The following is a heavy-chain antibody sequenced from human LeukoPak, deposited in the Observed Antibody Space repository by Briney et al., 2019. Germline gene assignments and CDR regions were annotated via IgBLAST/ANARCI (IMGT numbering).Heavy chain of an antibody. J-gene: IGHJ3*02. CDR3: ARLRERDGYQSAFDI. CDR2: INPSGGST. CDR1: GYTFTSYY. V-gene: IGHV1-46*01. D-gene: IGHD5-24*01. Sequence: ASVKVSCKASGYTFTSYYMHWLRQAPEQGLEWMGIINPSGGSTSYAQKFQGRVTMTRDTSTSTVYMELSSLRSEDTAVYYCARLRERDGYQSAFDIWGQGTMVTVSS.